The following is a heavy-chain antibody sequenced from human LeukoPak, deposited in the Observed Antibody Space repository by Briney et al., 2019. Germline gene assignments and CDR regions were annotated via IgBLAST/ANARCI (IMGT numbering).Heavy chain of an antibody. J-gene: IGHJ4*02. CDR3: ARGGEGGATSLANYYFDY. CDR2: ISYDGSNK. CDR1: GFTFSSYA. Sequence: PGGSLRLSCAASGFTFSSYAMHRVRQAPGKGLEWVAVISYDGSNKYYADSVKGRFTISRDNSKNTLYLHMNSLRAEDTAVYYCARGGEGGATSLANYYFDYWGQGTLVTVSS. D-gene: IGHD1-26*01. V-gene: IGHV3-30*01.